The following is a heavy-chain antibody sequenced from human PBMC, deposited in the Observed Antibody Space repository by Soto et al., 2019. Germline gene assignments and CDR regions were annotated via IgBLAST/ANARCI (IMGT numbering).Heavy chain of an antibody. V-gene: IGHV3-23*01. CDR2: FSGSGGNT. D-gene: IGHD2-15*01. CDR3: AKMSDIGGGAFDI. Sequence: GGSLRLSCAASGFTFSAYAMNWVRQAPGKGLEWVSTFSGSGGNTYYADSVKGRFTISRDNSKNTVYVQMNSLTAEDTAVYFCAKMSDIGGGAFDIWGQGTMVTVSS. J-gene: IGHJ3*02. CDR1: GFTFSAYA.